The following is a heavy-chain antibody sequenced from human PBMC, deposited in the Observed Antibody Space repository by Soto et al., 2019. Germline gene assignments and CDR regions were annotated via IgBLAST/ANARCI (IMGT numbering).Heavy chain of an antibody. Sequence: PSETLSLTCNVSGGSITSSSYFWGWVRQPPGKGLEWIGSIYYSGSTYYNPSLRSRVTIPVDTSKNQFSLKLSSVTAADTAVFYCARHYSSGSRNWFDPWGQGTLVTVSS. CDR1: GGSITSSSYF. V-gene: IGHV4-39*01. D-gene: IGHD6-19*01. CDR3: ARHYSSGSRNWFDP. CDR2: IYYSGST. J-gene: IGHJ5*02.